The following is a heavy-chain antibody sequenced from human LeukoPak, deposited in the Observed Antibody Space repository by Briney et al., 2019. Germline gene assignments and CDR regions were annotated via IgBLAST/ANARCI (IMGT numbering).Heavy chain of an antibody. CDR2: ISWNSDSI. CDR1: GFTFSTYW. D-gene: IGHD6-19*01. V-gene: IGHV3-9*01. J-gene: IGHJ4*02. Sequence: PGGSLRLSCAASGFTFSTYWMHWVRQAPGKGLEWVSGISWNSDSIGYADSVKGRFTISRDNAKKSLYLQMNSLRAEDTALYYCAKGRWQWLVGGYFDYWGQGTLVTVSS. CDR3: AKGRWQWLVGGYFDY.